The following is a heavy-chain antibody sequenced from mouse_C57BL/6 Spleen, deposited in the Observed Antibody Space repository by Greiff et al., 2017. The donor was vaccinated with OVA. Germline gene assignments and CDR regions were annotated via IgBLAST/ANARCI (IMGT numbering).Heavy chain of an antibody. V-gene: IGHV2-3*01. Sequence: VMLQESGAGLVAPSQSLSITCTVSGFSLTSYGVSWVRQPPGKGLEWLGVIWGDGSTNYHSALISRLSISKDNSKSQVFLKLNSLQTDDTATDYCAKPTPDCAMDDWGQGTSVTVSS. CDR1: GFSLTSYG. J-gene: IGHJ4*01. CDR2: IWGDGST. CDR3: AKPTPDCAMDD.